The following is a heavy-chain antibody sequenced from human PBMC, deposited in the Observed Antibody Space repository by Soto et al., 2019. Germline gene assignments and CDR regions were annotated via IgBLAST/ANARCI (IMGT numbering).Heavy chain of an antibody. CDR2: INANNGDT. CDR3: ARNPLVPMYGSCLGGF. V-gene: IGHV1-18*01. D-gene: IGHD6-19*01. J-gene: IGHJ4*02. CDR1: GYTFPSHG. Sequence: QVHLVQSAAEVKQPGASVRVSCKVSGYTFPSHGITSVRQAPGQGLEYMARINANNGDTNSAQEFQGRVTLTTDTLASPAFIELRRLTSEDTAVYYCARNPLVPMYGSCLGGFWGQGTLVTVSS.